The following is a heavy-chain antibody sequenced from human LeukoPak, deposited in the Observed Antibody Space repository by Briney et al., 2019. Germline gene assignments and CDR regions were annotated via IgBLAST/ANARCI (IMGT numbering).Heavy chain of an antibody. CDR3: ARTYSSGVSWFDP. J-gene: IGHJ5*02. CDR1: GFTVSSSY. D-gene: IGHD6-19*01. Sequence: PGGSLRLSCAASGFTVSSSYMSWVRQAPGKGLEWVSVIYSDTRTYYADSVKGRFTISSDNSKNTLYLQMKSLRAEDTAVYYCARTYSSGVSWFDPWGQGTLVTVSS. CDR2: IYSDTRT. V-gene: IGHV3-53*01.